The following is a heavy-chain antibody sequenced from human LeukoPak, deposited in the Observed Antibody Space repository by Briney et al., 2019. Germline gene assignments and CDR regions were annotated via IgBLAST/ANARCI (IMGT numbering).Heavy chain of an antibody. CDR2: IYSGGST. D-gene: IGHD3-10*02. V-gene: IGHV3-66*01. Sequence: PGGSLRLSCEVSGFTVSSNYLSWVRQAPGKGLEWVSLIYSGGSTYYSDSVKGRFTISRDSSENTLYLQMNSLRAEDTAVYYCAELGITMIGGVWGKGTTVTISS. J-gene: IGHJ6*04. CDR1: GFTVSSNY. CDR3: AELGITMIGGV.